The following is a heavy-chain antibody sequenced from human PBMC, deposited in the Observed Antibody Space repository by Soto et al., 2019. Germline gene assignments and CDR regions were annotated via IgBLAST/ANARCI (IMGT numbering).Heavy chain of an antibody. D-gene: IGHD6-19*01. J-gene: IGHJ5*02. Sequence: PGGSLRLSCAASGFTFSSYSMNWVRQAPGKGLEWVSSISSSSSYIYYADSVKGRFTISRDNAKNSLYLQMNSLRAEDTAVYYCARVGMQQWENWFDPWGQGTLVTVSS. CDR2: ISSSSSYI. V-gene: IGHV3-21*01. CDR1: GFTFSSYS. CDR3: ARVGMQQWENWFDP.